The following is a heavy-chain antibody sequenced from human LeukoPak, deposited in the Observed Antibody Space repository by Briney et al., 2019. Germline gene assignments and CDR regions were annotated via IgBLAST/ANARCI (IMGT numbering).Heavy chain of an antibody. J-gene: IGHJ4*02. V-gene: IGHV3-64*01. CDR2: ISTNGGTT. CDR1: GFTFSSYD. Sequence: GGSLRLSCAASGFTFSSYDMHWVRQAPGKGLEYVSAISTNGGTTYYANSVKGRFTISRANSKNTLYLQMGSLRAEDMAVYYCARRGSNYGDSMDYWGQGTLVTVSS. D-gene: IGHD4-17*01. CDR3: ARRGSNYGDSMDY.